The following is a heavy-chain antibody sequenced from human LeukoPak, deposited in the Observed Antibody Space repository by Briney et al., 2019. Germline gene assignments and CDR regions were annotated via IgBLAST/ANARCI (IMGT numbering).Heavy chain of an antibody. CDR3: AKIYSSSSQYFQH. D-gene: IGHD6-6*01. CDR1: GFTFSNYW. J-gene: IGHJ1*01. CDR2: IRYDGSNK. V-gene: IGHV3-30*02. Sequence: GGSLRLSCAASGFTFSNYWMSWVRQAPGKGLEWVAFIRYDGSNKYYADSVKGRFTISRDNSKNTLYLQMNSLRAEDTAVYYCAKIYSSSSQYFQHWGQGTLVTVSS.